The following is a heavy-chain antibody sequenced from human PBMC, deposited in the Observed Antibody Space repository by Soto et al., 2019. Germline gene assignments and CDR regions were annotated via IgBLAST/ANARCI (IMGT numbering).Heavy chain of an antibody. Sequence: PGGSLRLSCAASGFTFSSYWMHWVRQAPGKGLVWVSRINSDGSSTSYADSVKGRFTISRDNAKNTLYLQMNSLRAEDTAVYYCATARDDVRRELLWFGEFPNYYYYGMDVWGQGTTVTVSS. CDR3: ATARDDVRRELLWFGEFPNYYYYGMDV. J-gene: IGHJ6*02. CDR1: GFTFSSYW. D-gene: IGHD3-10*01. V-gene: IGHV3-74*01. CDR2: INSDGSST.